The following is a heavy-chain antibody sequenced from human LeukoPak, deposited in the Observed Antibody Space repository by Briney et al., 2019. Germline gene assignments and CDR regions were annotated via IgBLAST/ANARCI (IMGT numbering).Heavy chain of an antibody. Sequence: SETLSLTCTVSGGSISSGSYYWSWIRQPAGKGLEWIGRIYTSGSTNYNPSLKSRVTISVDTSKNQFSLKLSSVTAADTGVYYCARHLGTPGTRGFDYWGQGIQVTVSS. CDR3: ARHLGTPGTRGFDY. D-gene: IGHD1-1*01. CDR1: GGSISSGSYY. CDR2: IYTSGST. V-gene: IGHV4-61*02. J-gene: IGHJ4*02.